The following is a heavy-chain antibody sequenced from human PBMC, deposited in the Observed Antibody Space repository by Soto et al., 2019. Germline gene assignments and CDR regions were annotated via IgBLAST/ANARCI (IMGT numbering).Heavy chain of an antibody. CDR1: GYTFTSYY. V-gene: IGHV1-46*01. Sequence: ASVKVSCKASGYTFTSYYIHWVRQAPGQGLEGMGIINPSGGSTSYAQKFQGRVTMTRDTSTSTVYMELSSLRSEDTAVYYCARDSITIFGVVTPSYYYGMDVWGQGTTITVSS. J-gene: IGHJ6*02. D-gene: IGHD3-3*01. CDR2: INPSGGST. CDR3: ARDSITIFGVVTPSYYYGMDV.